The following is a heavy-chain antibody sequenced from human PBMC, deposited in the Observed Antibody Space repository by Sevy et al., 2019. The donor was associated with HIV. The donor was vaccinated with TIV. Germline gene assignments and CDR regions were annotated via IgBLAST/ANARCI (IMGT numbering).Heavy chain of an antibody. Sequence: GGSLRLSCAASGFTFSDYGMHWVRQAPGKGLEWVTFISYDGSKKYYADSVKGRFTMSRDNSKNTLYLQMNSLRGEDTALYYCAKDRGYGDYGEDFDYWGQGTQVTVSS. CDR3: AKDRGYGDYGEDFDY. D-gene: IGHD4-17*01. CDR2: ISYDGSKK. J-gene: IGHJ4*02. V-gene: IGHV3-30*18. CDR1: GFTFSDYG.